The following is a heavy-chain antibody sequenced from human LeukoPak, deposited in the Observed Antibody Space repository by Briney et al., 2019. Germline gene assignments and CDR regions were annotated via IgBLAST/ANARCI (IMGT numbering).Heavy chain of an antibody. V-gene: IGHV1-69*04. Sequence: ASVKVSCKASGGTTKTYVISWVRQAPGQGLEWMGRIVPLLGETKYAQKFQGSVTFTADKSTNTAYMELTSLRSDDTAVFYCAAVIDGYALFDYGGQGTLVTVSS. CDR1: GGTTKTYV. CDR2: IVPLLGET. J-gene: IGHJ4*02. CDR3: AAVIDGYALFDY. D-gene: IGHD5-24*01.